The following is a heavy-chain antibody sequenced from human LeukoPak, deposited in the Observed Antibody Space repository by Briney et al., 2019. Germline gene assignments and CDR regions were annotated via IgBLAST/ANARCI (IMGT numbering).Heavy chain of an antibody. V-gene: IGHV4-39*07. D-gene: IGHD1-1*01. Sequence: SETLSLTCTVSGGPISTSNYYWGRIRQPPGKGLEWIGNIFYSGSTYYSPSLKSRVTISLDTSRNQFSLKLNSVTAADTAVYYCASLKNVDFFDYWGQGTLVTVSS. CDR3: ASLKNVDFFDY. CDR1: GGPISTSNYY. CDR2: IFYSGST. J-gene: IGHJ4*02.